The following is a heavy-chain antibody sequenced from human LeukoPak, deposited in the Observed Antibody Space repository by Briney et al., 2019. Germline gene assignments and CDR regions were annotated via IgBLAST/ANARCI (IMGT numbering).Heavy chain of an antibody. CDR3: ASVGKQLALYFVY. CDR2: SNPSRGSS. V-gene: IGHV1-46*01. D-gene: IGHD6-13*01. J-gene: IGHJ4*02. CDR1: GYIFTSYY. Sequence: ASVKVSCKASGYIFTSYYVHWGRQAPGQGLEWMGMSNPSRGSSTYSQEFQGRVTMPSDTSTRTVYMELSSLRSEDRAVYYCASVGKQLALYFVYWGQGTLVSVSS.